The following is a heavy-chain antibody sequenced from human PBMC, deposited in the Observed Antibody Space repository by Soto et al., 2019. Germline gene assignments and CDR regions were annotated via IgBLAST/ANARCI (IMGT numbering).Heavy chain of an antibody. CDR2: TGAPGSTT. CDR1: GFTFSPHA. V-gene: IGHV3-23*01. Sequence: EVQLLESGGGLVQPGGSLRLSGAVSGFTFSPHAMSWVRQAPGKGLEWVSGTGAPGSTTYHADSVKGKFTISSDNSKNTLYLQMNSLRAEDTAVYYCAKQSKWSSTSCYSGGSTCPLDCWGQGTLVTVSS. D-gene: IGHD2-2*02. J-gene: IGHJ4*02. CDR3: AKQSKWSSTSCYSGGSTCPLDC.